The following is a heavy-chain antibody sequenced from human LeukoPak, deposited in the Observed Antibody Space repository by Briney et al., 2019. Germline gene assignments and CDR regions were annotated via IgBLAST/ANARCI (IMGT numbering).Heavy chain of an antibody. V-gene: IGHV3-74*01. CDR2: INGDGSSS. CDR3: TRNPGMDV. CDR1: GFTFSTHW. Sequence: GGSLRLSCAASGFTFSTHWMHWVRQAQGKGLVLVSRINGDGSSSTYADSVKGRFTISRDNAKNTLYLQMNSLRTEDTAVYYCTRNPGMDVWGQGTTVTVSS. J-gene: IGHJ6*02.